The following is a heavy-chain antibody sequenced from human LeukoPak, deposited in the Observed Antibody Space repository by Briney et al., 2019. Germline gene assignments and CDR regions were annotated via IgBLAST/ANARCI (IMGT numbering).Heavy chain of an antibody. J-gene: IGHJ4*02. Sequence: ASVKVSCKASGYTFTGYYMHWVRLAPGQGLEWVGWINPNSGGTKYAQKFQGRVTMTRDTSISTAYMELSSLTSDDTALYYCARDGAVAGTAYPEYWGQGTLVTVSS. CDR2: INPNSGGT. V-gene: IGHV1-2*02. D-gene: IGHD6-19*01. CDR3: ARDGAVAGTAYPEY. CDR1: GYTFTGYY.